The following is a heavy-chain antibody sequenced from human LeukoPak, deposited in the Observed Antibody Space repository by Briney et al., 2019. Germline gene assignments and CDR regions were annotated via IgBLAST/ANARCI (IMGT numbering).Heavy chain of an antibody. J-gene: IGHJ4*02. CDR2: IYYSGST. V-gene: IGHV4-30-4*01. CDR1: GGSISSGDYY. D-gene: IGHD6-13*01. CDR3: ARGSSSWTSYYFDY. Sequence: PSQTLSLTCTVSGGSISSGDYYWSWIRQPPGKGLEWIGYIYYSGSTYYNPSLKSRVTISVDTSKNQFSLKLSSVTAADTAVYYCARGSSSWTSYYFDYWGQGTLVTVSS.